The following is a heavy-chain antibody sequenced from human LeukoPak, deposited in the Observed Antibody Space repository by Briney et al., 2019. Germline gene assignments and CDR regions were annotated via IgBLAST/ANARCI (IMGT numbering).Heavy chain of an antibody. D-gene: IGHD6-13*01. CDR3: PAARGIAAAEFDY. CDR1: EYTLTELS. V-gene: IGHV1-24*01. J-gene: IGHJ4*02. Sequence: ASVKVSCKVSEYTLTELSMHWVRQAPGKGLEWMAGFETEDGETIYAQKLQGRATMSDDTSTDTAYMELSSLRSEDKAVYYCPAARGIAAAEFDYWGQGTLVTVSS. CDR2: FETEDGET.